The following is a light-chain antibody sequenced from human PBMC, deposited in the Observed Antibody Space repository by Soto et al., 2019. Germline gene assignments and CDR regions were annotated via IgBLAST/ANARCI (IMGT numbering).Light chain of an antibody. J-gene: IGKJ1*01. CDR2: GAS. CDR3: QQYDSTPRT. CDR1: QSVNSRY. Sequence: EIVMTQSPATLSVSPGERATLSCRVSQSVNSRYLAWYQQKAGQAPRLLIYGASSRATGIPDRFSGSGSGTDFTLTISRLEPEDFAVYYCQQYDSTPRTFGQGTKVDIK. V-gene: IGKV3-20*01.